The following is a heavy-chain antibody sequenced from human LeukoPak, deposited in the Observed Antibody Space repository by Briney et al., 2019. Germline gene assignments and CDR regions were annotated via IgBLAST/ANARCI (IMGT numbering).Heavy chain of an antibody. CDR2: INHSGST. J-gene: IGHJ4*02. CDR1: GGSFSGYY. V-gene: IGHV4-34*01. CDR3: ARGRANWGRLDY. D-gene: IGHD7-27*01. Sequence: SETLSLTCAVYGGSFSGYYWSWIRQPPGKGLEWIGEINHSGSTSYNPSLKSRVTISVDTSKNQFSLKLSSVTAADTAVYYCARGRANWGRLDYWGQGTLVTVSS.